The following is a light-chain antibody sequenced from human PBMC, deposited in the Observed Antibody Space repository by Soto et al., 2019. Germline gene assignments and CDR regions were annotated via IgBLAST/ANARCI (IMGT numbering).Light chain of an antibody. Sequence: EIVLTQSPGTLSLSPGERATLSCRASQSVSSSYLAWYQQKPGQAPRLLMYGASSRATGIPDRFSGSGSGTDFTLSISRVEPEDFAVYYCQQYGSSHLTFGQGTKVEIK. CDR2: GAS. CDR1: QSVSSSY. CDR3: QQYGSSHLT. V-gene: IGKV3-20*01. J-gene: IGKJ1*01.